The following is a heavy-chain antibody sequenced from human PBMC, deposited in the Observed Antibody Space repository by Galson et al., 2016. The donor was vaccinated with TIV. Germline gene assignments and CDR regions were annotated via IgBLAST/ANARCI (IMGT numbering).Heavy chain of an antibody. CDR2: MYPADSDI. CDR3: ARAPGYSGYSYGYFDD. J-gene: IGHJ4*02. Sequence: QSGAEVKKPGESLKISCQVSRYSFTSNWIACVRQMPGKGLEWMGIMYPADSDIRYSPSFQGQVTMSADASISPAYHQWSSLEAADTSIYYCARAPGYSGYSYGYFDDWGQGTLVTVSS. D-gene: IGHD5-18*01. V-gene: IGHV5-51*03. CDR1: RYSFTSNW.